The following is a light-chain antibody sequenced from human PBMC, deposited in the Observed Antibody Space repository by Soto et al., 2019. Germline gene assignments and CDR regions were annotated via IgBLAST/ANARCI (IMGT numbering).Light chain of an antibody. CDR2: ATS. CDR1: QSISSNY. V-gene: IGKV3-20*01. J-gene: IGKJ1*01. CDR3: QQYGSSPWT. Sequence: EIVLTQSPGTLSLSPGERATLSCRATQSISSNYLAWYQQKPGQSPRLLIYATSSRGAAIPDRFSGSGSGTDFTLTITRLEPEDFAVYYCQQYGSSPWTFGQGTRVEIK.